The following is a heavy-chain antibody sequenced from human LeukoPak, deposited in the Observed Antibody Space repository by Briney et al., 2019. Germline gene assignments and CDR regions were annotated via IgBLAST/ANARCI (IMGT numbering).Heavy chain of an antibody. CDR2: ISYDGSNK. Sequence: GGSLRLSCAASGFTFSSYAMHWVRQAPGKGLEWVAVISYDGSNKYYADSVKGRSTISRDNSKNTLHLQMNSLRAEDTAVYYCARDLDYGAFDVWGQGAMVTVSS. J-gene: IGHJ3*01. D-gene: IGHD4-17*01. V-gene: IGHV3-30-3*01. CDR1: GFTFSSYA. CDR3: ARDLDYGAFDV.